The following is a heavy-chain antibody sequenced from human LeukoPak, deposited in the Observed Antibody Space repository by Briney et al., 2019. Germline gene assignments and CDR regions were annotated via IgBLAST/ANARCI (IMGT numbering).Heavy chain of an antibody. V-gene: IGHV5-51*01. D-gene: IGHD1-1*01. CDR2: IYPGYSDG. CDR1: GYTLTNNW. Sequence: GESLKISCKISGYTLTNNWIGWVRQVPGKGLEWMGLIYPGYSDGKYSPSFQGQVTLSVDTSISTAYLQWSSLKASDTAMYYCARHETGPYFDYWGQGTLVTVSS. J-gene: IGHJ4*02. CDR3: ARHETGPYFDY.